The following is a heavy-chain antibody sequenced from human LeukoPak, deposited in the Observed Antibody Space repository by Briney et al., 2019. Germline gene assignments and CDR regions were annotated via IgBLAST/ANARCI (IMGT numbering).Heavy chain of an antibody. CDR2: INHSGST. J-gene: IGHJ4*02. CDR1: GGSFSGYY. Sequence: SETLSLTCVVYGGSFSGYYWSWIRQPPGKGLEWIGEINHSGSTNYNPSLKSRVTISVDTSKNQFSLKLSSVTAADTAVYYCARKGYCSGGSCYGYWGQGTLVTVSS. V-gene: IGHV4-34*01. CDR3: ARKGYCSGGSCYGY. D-gene: IGHD2-15*01.